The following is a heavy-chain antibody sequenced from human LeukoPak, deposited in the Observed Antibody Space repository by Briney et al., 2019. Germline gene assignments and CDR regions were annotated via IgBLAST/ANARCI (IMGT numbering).Heavy chain of an antibody. J-gene: IGHJ3*02. CDR2: ISSSSSTT. D-gene: IGHD1-26*01. V-gene: IGHV3-48*04. CDR3: ARDERSRRGIYDAFDI. Sequence: GGSLRLSCVASGLTFSSYSMNWVRQAPGKGLEWISYISSSSSTTYYTDSVEGRFTISRDNAKNSLYLQMNSLRAEDTAVYYCARDERSRRGIYDAFDIWGQGTMVTVS. CDR1: GLTFSSYS.